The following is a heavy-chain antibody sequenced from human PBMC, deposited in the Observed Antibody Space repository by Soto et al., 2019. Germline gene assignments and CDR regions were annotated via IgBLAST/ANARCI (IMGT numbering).Heavy chain of an antibody. CDR3: ARSRYGSGSCCNREYFQH. CDR2: INPNSGGT. Sequence: QVQLVQSGAEVKKPGASVKVSCKASGYTFTGYYMHWVRQAPGQGLEWMGWINPNSGGTNYAQKFQGWVTMTRDTSVSTAYMELSRLRSDDTAMYYCARSRYGSGSCCNREYFQHWGQGTLVTVSS. CDR1: GYTFTGYY. D-gene: IGHD3-10*01. V-gene: IGHV1-2*04. J-gene: IGHJ1*01.